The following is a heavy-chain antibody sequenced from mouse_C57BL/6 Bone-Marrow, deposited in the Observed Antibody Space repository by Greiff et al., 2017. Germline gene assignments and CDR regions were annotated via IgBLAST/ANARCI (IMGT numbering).Heavy chain of an antibody. CDR1: GYTFTDYN. Sequence: VQLQQSGPELVKPGASVKIPCKASGYTFTDYNMDWVKQSHGKSLEWIGDINPNNGGTIYNQKFKGKATLTVDKSSSTAYMELRSLTSEDTAVYYCARNSPWWGYGSRGKYYYAMDYWGQGTSVTVSS. CDR3: ARNSPWWGYGSRGKYYYAMDY. V-gene: IGHV1-18*01. CDR2: INPNNGGT. D-gene: IGHD1-1*01. J-gene: IGHJ4*01.